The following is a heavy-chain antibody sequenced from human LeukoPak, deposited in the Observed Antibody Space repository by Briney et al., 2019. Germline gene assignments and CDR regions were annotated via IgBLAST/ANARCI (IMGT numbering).Heavy chain of an antibody. CDR1: GGSFSGYY. J-gene: IGHJ4*02. Sequence: SETLSLTCAVYGGSFSGYYWSWIRQPPGKGLEWIGEIHHSGSTNYNPSLKSRVTISVDTSKNQFSLKLTSVTAADTAVYYCAREGGFYRPLDYSGQGTLVTVSS. D-gene: IGHD3-3*01. CDR3: AREGGFYRPLDY. V-gene: IGHV4-34*01. CDR2: IHHSGST.